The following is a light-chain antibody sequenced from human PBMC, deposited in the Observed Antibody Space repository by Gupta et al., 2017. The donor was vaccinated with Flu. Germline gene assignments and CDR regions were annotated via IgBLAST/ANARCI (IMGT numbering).Light chain of an antibody. V-gene: IGKV3-11*01. CDR1: QSLATF. Sequence: EVLLTQSPATLSLSPGERATLSCRASQSLATFLAWYQHKPGQAPRLLIYDASTRVSGIPDRFSGSGSGTDFTLTISSLEPEDSGVYYWQQRSTRGTFGGGTKVEIK. J-gene: IGKJ4*01. CDR3: QQRSTRGT. CDR2: DAS.